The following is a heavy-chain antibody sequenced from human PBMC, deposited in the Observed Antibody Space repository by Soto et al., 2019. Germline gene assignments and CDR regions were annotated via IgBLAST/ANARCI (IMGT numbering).Heavy chain of an antibody. CDR1: GGSISSGGYY. CDR3: ARIPSYYDFWSGSTSLYGMDV. D-gene: IGHD3-3*01. Sequence: LSLTCTVSGGSISSGGYYWSWIRQHPGKGLEWIGYIYYSGSTYYNPSLKSRVTISVDTSKNQFSLKLSSVTAADTAVYYCARIPSYYDFWSGSTSLYGMDVWGQGTTVTVSS. CDR2: IYYSGST. J-gene: IGHJ6*02. V-gene: IGHV4-31*03.